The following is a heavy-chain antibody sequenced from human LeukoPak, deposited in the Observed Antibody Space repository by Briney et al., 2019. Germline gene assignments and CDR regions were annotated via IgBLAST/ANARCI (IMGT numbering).Heavy chain of an antibody. V-gene: IGHV4-4*07. D-gene: IGHD5-24*01. CDR1: GGSISSYY. CDR3: ARDEGATSFDY. CDR2: MYTSGST. Sequence: SETLSLTCTVSGGSISSYYWSWIRQPTGKGLEWIGRMYTSGSTKYNPSLKSRATMSVDMSKNQFSLKLSSVTAADTAVYCCARDEGATSFDYWGQGTLVTVSS. J-gene: IGHJ4*02.